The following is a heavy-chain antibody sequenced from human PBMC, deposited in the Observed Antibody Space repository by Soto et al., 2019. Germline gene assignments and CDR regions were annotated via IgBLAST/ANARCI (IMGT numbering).Heavy chain of an antibody. D-gene: IGHD2-15*01. CDR1: GYTFTSYY. CDR2: INPSGGST. J-gene: IGHJ6*02. V-gene: IGHV1-46*01. CDR3: ARDGRSPGGHGMDV. Sequence: QVQLVQSGAEVKKPGASVKVSCKASGYTFTSYYMHWVRQAPGQGLEWMGIINPSGGSTSYAQKFQGRLTMTRDTSTRTVYMELSRLRSEDTAVYYCARDGRSPGGHGMDVWGQGTTVTVSS.